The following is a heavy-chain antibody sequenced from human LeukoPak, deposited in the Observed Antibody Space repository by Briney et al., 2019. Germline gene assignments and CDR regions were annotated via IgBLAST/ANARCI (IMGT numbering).Heavy chain of an antibody. D-gene: IGHD4-11*01. V-gene: IGHV4-39*06. Sequence: SETLSLTCTVSGGSISSYHWSWIRQPPGKGPGWIGSIYYSGSTYYNPSLKSRVAISVDTSKNQFPLKLSSVTAADTAVYYCAMTSQNWFDPWGQGTLVTVSS. CDR1: GGSISSYH. J-gene: IGHJ5*02. CDR2: IYYSGST. CDR3: AMTSQNWFDP.